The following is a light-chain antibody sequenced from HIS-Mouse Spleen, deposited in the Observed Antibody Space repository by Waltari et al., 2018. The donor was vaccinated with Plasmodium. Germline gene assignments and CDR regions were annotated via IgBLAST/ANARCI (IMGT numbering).Light chain of an antibody. CDR1: YLGYKY. CDR3: QAWDSSTVV. V-gene: IGLV3-1*01. CDR2: QDS. Sequence: SYELTQPPSVSVSPGQTAIIPCSATYLGYKYACWYQQKPGQSPVLVIYQDSKRPSGIPERFSGSNSGNTATLTISGTQAMDEADYYCQAWDSSTVVFGGGTKLTVL. J-gene: IGLJ2*01.